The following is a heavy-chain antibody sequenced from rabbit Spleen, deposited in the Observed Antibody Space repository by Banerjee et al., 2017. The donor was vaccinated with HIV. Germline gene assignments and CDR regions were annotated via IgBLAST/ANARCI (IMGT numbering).Heavy chain of an antibody. CDR2: IYTADGRT. CDR1: GFSFSSSYW. CDR3: ARDLVAVIGWNFNL. Sequence: QEQLVESGGDLVKPEGSLTLTCTASGFSFSSSYWICWVRQAPGKGLEWIARIYTADGRTDYASWAKGRFTMSRTSSTTVTLQMTSLTAADTATYFCARDLVAVIGWNFNLWGQGTLVTVS. V-gene: IGHV1S45*01. J-gene: IGHJ4*01. D-gene: IGHD1-1*01.